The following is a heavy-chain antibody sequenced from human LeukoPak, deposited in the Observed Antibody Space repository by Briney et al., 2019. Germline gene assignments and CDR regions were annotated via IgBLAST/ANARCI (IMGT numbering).Heavy chain of an antibody. D-gene: IGHD2-8*01. CDR2: INPSGGST. CDR1: GYTFTGYY. J-gene: IGHJ6*03. CDR3: AREGSSKRHCTNGVCARTYYYYYMDV. V-gene: IGHV1-46*01. Sequence: VASVKVSCKASGYTFTGYYMHWVRQAPGQGLEWMGIINPSGGSTSYAQKFQGRVTMTRDMSTSTVYMELSSLRSEDTAVYYCAREGSSKRHCTNGVCARTYYYYYMDVWGKGTTVTVSS.